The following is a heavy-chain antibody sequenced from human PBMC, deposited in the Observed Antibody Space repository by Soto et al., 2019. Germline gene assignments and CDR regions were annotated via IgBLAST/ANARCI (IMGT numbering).Heavy chain of an antibody. V-gene: IGHV3-23*01. J-gene: IGHJ5*02. CDR1: GFTFNNYA. CDR3: AKGESSVSARDFDP. CDR2: ITSSGGT. Sequence: PGGSLRLSCEASGFTFNNYAIAWVRQAPGKGLEWVSGITSSGGTYYADSVKGRFTISRDNSKSTLYLQMNSLRAEDTAVYYCAKGESSVSARDFDPWGQGTLVTVSS. D-gene: IGHD3-22*01.